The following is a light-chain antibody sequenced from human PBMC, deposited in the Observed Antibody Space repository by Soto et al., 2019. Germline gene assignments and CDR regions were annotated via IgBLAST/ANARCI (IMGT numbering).Light chain of an antibody. CDR3: QTWDTDIRV. CDR2: LNSDGSH. Sequence: QTVVTQSPSASASLGASVRLTCTLSSGHTSYAIAWHQQQPGKGPRYLMKLNSDGSHKKGDGIPDRFSGSSSGAERYLTISSLQSEDEADYFCQTWDTDIRVFGGGTKVTVL. J-gene: IGLJ3*02. CDR1: SGHTSYA. V-gene: IGLV4-69*01.